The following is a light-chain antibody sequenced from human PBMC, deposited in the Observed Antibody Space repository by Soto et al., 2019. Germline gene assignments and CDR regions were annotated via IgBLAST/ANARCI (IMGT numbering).Light chain of an antibody. J-gene: IGKJ1*01. Sequence: EIVLTQSAGTLSLSPGERATRSCRASQSVSSSYLAWYQQKPGQPPRLLIYGASSRATGIPDRFSGSGSGTDFTLTISRLEPEDFVVFYCQHYDSLPITFGQGTKVDIK. CDR1: QSVSSSY. CDR2: GAS. CDR3: QHYDSLPIT. V-gene: IGKV3-20*01.